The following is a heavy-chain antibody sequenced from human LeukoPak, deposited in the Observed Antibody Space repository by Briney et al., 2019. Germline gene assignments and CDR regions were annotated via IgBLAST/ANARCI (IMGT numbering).Heavy chain of an antibody. Sequence: GGSLRLSCAASGFTFRNYAMNWVRQAPGKGPEWVSDISSNGRSTYYADFVRGRFTISRDNSRNTLYLQMRSLRVDDTAVYYCAKGGYWGQGTLVTVSS. J-gene: IGHJ4*02. CDR2: ISSNGRST. CDR1: GFTFRNYA. CDR3: AKGGY. V-gene: IGHV3-23*01.